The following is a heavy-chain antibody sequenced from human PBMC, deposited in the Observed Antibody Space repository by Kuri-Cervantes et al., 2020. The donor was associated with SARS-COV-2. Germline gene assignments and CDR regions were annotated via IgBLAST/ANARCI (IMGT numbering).Heavy chain of an antibody. CDR1: GGTFSSYA. V-gene: IGHV1-69*10. CDR2: IIPIFGIA. CDR3: ATGLHSDTVLMVYAGGYFDY. D-gene: IGHD2-8*01. Sequence: SVKVSCKASGGTFSSYAISWVRQAPGQGLEWMGGIIPIFGIANYAQKFQGRVTITADKSTSTAYMELSSLRSEDTAVYYCATGLHSDTVLMVYAGGYFDYWGQGTLVIISS. J-gene: IGHJ4*02.